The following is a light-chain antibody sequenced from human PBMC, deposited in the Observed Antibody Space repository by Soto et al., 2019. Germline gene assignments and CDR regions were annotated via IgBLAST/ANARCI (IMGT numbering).Light chain of an antibody. V-gene: IGKV1-33*01. CDR1: QDVRKS. CDR2: DAS. CDR3: QQYDNVPRT. Sequence: DIQMTQSPSSLSASEGDRVTITCQASQDVRKSLNWYQQKPGKAPKLLIYDASNLKTGVPSRFSGGGSGTYFSFTVSSLQPEDIATYYCQQYDNVPRTFGQGTKVEIK. J-gene: IGKJ1*01.